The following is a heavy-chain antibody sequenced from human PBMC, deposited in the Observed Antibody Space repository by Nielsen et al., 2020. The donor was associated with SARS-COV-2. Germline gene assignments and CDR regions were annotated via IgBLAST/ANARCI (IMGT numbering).Heavy chain of an antibody. CDR2: INAGNGNT. J-gene: IGHJ4*02. CDR1: GYVFASYA. CDR3: AREGTRYSNGWFSDY. D-gene: IGHD6-19*01. V-gene: IGHV1-3*01. Sequence: ASVKVSCKASGYVFASYAIHWVRQAPGQRLEWMGWINAGNGNTKYSQKFEGRVTITRDTSASTAYMELSGLTSEDTAVYFCAREGTRYSNGWFSDYWGQGTLVTVSS.